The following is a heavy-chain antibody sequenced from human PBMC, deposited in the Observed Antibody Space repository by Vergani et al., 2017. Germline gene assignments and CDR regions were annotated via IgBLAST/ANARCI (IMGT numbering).Heavy chain of an antibody. D-gene: IGHD2-2*02. CDR3: ARAADGYCSSTSCYRGVDAFDI. V-gene: IGHV4-34*11. CDR2: IYYSGST. CDR1: GGSFSGYY. J-gene: IGHJ3*02. Sequence: QVQLQQWGAGLLKPSETLSLTCAVYGGSFSGYYWSWIRQPPGKGLEWIGYIYYSGSTNYNPSLKSRVTISVDTSKNQFSLKLSSVTAADTAVYYCARAADGYCSSTSCYRGVDAFDIWGQGTMVTVSS.